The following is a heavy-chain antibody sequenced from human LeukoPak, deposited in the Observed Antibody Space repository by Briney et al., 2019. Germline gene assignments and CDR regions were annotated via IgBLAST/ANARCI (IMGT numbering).Heavy chain of an antibody. CDR3: ARVVVVYYYYYGMDV. Sequence: PSETLSLTCAVSGGSFSGYYWSWIRQPPGKGLEWIGEINHSGSTNYNPSLKSRVTISVDTSKNQFSLKLSSVTAADTAVYYCARVVVVYYYYYGMDVWGQGTTVTVSS. D-gene: IGHD2-15*01. V-gene: IGHV4-34*01. J-gene: IGHJ6*02. CDR2: INHSGST. CDR1: GGSFSGYY.